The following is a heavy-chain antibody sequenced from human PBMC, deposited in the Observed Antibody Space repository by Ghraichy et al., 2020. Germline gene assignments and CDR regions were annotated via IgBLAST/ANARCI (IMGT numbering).Heavy chain of an antibody. Sequence: GGSLRLSCAASGFTLRDYWMTWVRQAPGKGLEWVANINRDGSTIHYVDSVRGRFIISRDNAKNSLFLQMDSLRAEDTAVYFCVRDTTITINGVYYDSLDSWGQGTMVTVSS. CDR3: VRDTTITINGVYYDSLDS. CDR2: INRDGSTI. V-gene: IGHV3-7*03. J-gene: IGHJ3*02. D-gene: IGHD2-8*01. CDR1: GFTLRDYW.